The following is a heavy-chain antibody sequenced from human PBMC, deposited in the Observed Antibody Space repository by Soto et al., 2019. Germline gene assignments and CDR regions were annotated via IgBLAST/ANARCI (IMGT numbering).Heavy chain of an antibody. V-gene: IGHV1-3*01. J-gene: IGHJ4*02. CDR3: ARAPGGYSGSYRFDS. D-gene: IGHD1-26*01. CDR1: GYTFTSYA. Sequence: QVQLVQSGAEVKKPGASVKVSCKASGYTFTSYAMHWVRQAPGQRLEWMGWINAGNGNTKYSQKFQGRVTITRDTSASTAYMKLTSLTSEDTAVFYCARAPGGYSGSYRFDSWGQGTLVTVSS. CDR2: INAGNGNT.